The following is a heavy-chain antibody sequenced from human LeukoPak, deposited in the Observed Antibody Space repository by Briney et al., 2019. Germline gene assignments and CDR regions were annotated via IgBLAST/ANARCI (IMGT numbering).Heavy chain of an antibody. CDR2: IKQDGSEK. CDR1: GFTFSSYW. Sequence: PGGSLRLSCVASGFTFSSYWMSWVRQAPGKGLEWVANIKQDGSEKYYVASVKGRFTISRDNAKNSLYLQMNTLRAEDTAMYYCERAMDVWGQGTTVTVSS. V-gene: IGHV3-7*04. CDR3: ERAMDV. J-gene: IGHJ6*02.